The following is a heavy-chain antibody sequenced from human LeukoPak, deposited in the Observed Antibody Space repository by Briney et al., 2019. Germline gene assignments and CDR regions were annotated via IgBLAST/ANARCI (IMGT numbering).Heavy chain of an antibody. CDR2: IRQDGNEF. V-gene: IGHV3-7*01. CDR1: EFTFGNYW. Sequence: GGSLRLSCAASEFTFGNYWMSWVRQVPGKGPEWVANIRQDGNEFYYVDPVKGRFTISRDNARNSLYLQMNSLRVEDTAVYYCARDKVSGATLLDYWGQGTLVTVSS. D-gene: IGHD1-26*01. CDR3: ARDKVSGATLLDY. J-gene: IGHJ4*02.